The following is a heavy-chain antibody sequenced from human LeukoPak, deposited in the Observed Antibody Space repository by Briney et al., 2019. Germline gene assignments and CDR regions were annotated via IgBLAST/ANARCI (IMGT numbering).Heavy chain of an antibody. D-gene: IGHD6-6*01. V-gene: IGHV4-39*01. Sequence: SETLSLTCSVSGDSISSSGNFWAWIRQPPGKELEWIATISYSGSTQYNLHLQIRVTISVDTSKNLFSLRLNSVTATDTAVYYCARHTSGSSLYYWGQGSLVTVSS. CDR3: ARHTSGSSLYY. CDR2: ISYSGST. CDR1: GDSISSSGNF. J-gene: IGHJ4*02.